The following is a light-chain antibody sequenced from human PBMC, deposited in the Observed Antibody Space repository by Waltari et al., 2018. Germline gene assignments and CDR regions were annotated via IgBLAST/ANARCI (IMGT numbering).Light chain of an antibody. Sequence: AIRMTQSPSSLSASTGDRVPIPCRASQGISSYLAWYQQKPGKAPKLLIYAASTLQSGVPSRFSGSGSGTDFTLTISCLQSEDFATYYCQQYYSYPWTFGQGTKVEIK. J-gene: IGKJ1*01. V-gene: IGKV1-8*01. CDR3: QQYYSYPWT. CDR2: AAS. CDR1: QGISSY.